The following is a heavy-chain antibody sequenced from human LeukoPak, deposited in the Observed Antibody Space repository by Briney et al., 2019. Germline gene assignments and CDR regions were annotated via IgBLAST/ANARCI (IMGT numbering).Heavy chain of an antibody. CDR1: GFTFSSYG. CDR2: IRYDGSNK. Sequence: GGSLRLSCAASGFTFSSYGMHWVRQAPGKGLEWVAFIRYDGSNKYYADSVKGRFTISRDNSKNTLYLQMNSLRAEDTAVYYCAKDTGGSGRRPRYYSYMDVWGKGTTVTVSS. J-gene: IGHJ6*03. CDR3: AKDTGGSGRRPRYYSYMDV. D-gene: IGHD3-10*01. V-gene: IGHV3-30*02.